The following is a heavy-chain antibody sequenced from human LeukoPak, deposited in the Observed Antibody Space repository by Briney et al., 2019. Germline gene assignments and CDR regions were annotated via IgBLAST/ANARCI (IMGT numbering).Heavy chain of an antibody. V-gene: IGHV3-30-3*01. J-gene: IGHJ4*02. Sequence: GGSLRLSCAASGFTFSSYAMHWVRQAPGKGLEWVAVISYDGSNTYYADSVKGRFTISRDNSKNTLYLQMNSLRAEDTAVYYCARDGTSGYYDYWGQGTLVTVSS. CDR3: ARDGTSGYYDY. CDR2: ISYDGSNT. CDR1: GFTFSSYA. D-gene: IGHD3-22*01.